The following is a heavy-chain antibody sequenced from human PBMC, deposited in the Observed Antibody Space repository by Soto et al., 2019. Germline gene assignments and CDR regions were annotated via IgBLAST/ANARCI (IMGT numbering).Heavy chain of an antibody. D-gene: IGHD3-10*01. CDR1: GFTFISYA. CDR2: ISGSGGST. Sequence: LRLSCAASGFTFISYAMSWVRQAPGKGLEGVSAISGSGGSTYYADSVKGRFTISRDNSKNTLYLQMNSLRAEDTAVYYCARSGVVITSMVRGLITPGHRYFDYCGQGTLVTVSS. J-gene: IGHJ4*02. CDR3: ARSGVVITSMVRGLITPGHRYFDY. V-gene: IGHV3-23*01.